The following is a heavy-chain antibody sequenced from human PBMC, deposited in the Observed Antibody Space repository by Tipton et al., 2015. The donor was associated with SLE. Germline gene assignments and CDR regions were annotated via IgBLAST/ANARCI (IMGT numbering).Heavy chain of an antibody. CDR1: GGSISSSSYY. CDR2: IYYSGST. D-gene: IGHD6-25*01. Sequence: LRLSCTVSGGSISSSSYYWGWIRQPPGKGLEWIGSIYYSGSTYYNPSLKSRVTISVDTSKNQFSLKLSSVTAADTAVYYCARGIGWLSLDYWGQGTLVTVSS. CDR3: ARGIGWLSLDY. J-gene: IGHJ4*02. V-gene: IGHV4-39*07.